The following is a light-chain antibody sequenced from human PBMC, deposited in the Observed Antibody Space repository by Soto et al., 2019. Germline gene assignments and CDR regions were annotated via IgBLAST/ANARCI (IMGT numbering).Light chain of an antibody. Sequence: EIVLTQSPGTLYLSPGERATLSCRASQSVSSSYLAWYQQKPGQAPRLLIYGASSRATGIPDRFSISGSGTDFTLTISRLEPEDVAVYYWQQDGSSRTFGQGTKVEIK. J-gene: IGKJ1*01. CDR3: QQDGSSRT. CDR1: QSVSSSY. V-gene: IGKV3-20*01. CDR2: GAS.